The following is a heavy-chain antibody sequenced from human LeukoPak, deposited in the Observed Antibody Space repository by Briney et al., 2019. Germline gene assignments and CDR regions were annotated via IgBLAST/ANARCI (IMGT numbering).Heavy chain of an antibody. CDR2: IYYSGST. D-gene: IGHD3-10*01. CDR1: GHSISSYY. J-gene: IGHJ4*02. CDR3: ASFSSDGSGYDY. V-gene: IGHV4-59*01. Sequence: SETLSLTCTVSGHSISSYYWSWIRQPTGKGLEWIGYIYYSGSTNYNTSLKSRVTISVDTSRNQFSLKLSSVTAAATAVYYCASFSSDGSGYDYWGQGTLVTVSS.